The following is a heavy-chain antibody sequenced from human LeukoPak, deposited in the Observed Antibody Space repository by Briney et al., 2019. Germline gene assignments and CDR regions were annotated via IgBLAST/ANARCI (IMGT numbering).Heavy chain of an antibody. D-gene: IGHD1-20*01. J-gene: IGHJ4*02. V-gene: IGHV1-2*02. Sequence: ASVKVSCKASGGTFSSYAISWVRQAPGQGLEWMGWINPNTGGTDYAQKFQGRVTMTRDTSISTAYLELSSLRSDDTAVYYCARDRYNYNYFDYWGQGNLVTVSS. CDR3: ARDRYNYNYFDY. CDR2: INPNTGGT. CDR1: GGTFSSYA.